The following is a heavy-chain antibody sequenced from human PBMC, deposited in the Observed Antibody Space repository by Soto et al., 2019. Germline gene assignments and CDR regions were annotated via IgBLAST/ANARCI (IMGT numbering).Heavy chain of an antibody. V-gene: IGHV6-1*01. CDR2: TYYRSKWYN. Sequence: SQTLSLTCAISGDSVSSNSAAWNWIRQSPSRGLEWLGRTYYRSKWYNDYAVSVKSRITINPDTSKNQFSLKLSSVTAADTAVYYCARDQASASSGYNRESGMDVWGQGTTVTVSS. CDR1: GDSVSSNSAA. CDR3: ARDQASASSGYNRESGMDV. J-gene: IGHJ6*02. D-gene: IGHD3-22*01.